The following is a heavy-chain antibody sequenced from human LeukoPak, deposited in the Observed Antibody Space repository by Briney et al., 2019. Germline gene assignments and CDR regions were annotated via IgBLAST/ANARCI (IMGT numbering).Heavy chain of an antibody. CDR1: GYTFTSYG. Sequence: ASVKVSCKASGYTFTSYGISWVRQAPGQGLEWMGWISAYNGNTNYAQKLQGRVTMTTDTSTSTAYMELRSLRSDDTAVYYCARVSSSWYLLRAFDIWGQGTMVTVSS. J-gene: IGHJ3*02. D-gene: IGHD6-13*01. CDR3: ARVSSSWYLLRAFDI. V-gene: IGHV1-18*01. CDR2: ISAYNGNT.